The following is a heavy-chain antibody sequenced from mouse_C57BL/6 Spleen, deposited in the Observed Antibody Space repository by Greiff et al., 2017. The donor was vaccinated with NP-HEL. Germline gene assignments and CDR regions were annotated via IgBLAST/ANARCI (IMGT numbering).Heavy chain of an antibody. CDR3: ARGEFTTVVANYFDY. J-gene: IGHJ2*01. V-gene: IGHV1-53*01. CDR2: INPSNGGT. Sequence: QVQLQQSGTELVKPGASVKLSCKASGYTFTSYWMHWVKQRPGQGLEWIGNINPSNGGTTYNEKFKSKATLTVDKSSSTAYMQLSSLTSKDSAVYYCARGEFTTVVANYFDYWGQGTTLTVSS. CDR1: GYTFTSYW. D-gene: IGHD1-1*01.